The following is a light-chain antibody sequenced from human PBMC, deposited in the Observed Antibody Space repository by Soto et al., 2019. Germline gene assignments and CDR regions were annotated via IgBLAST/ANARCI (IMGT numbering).Light chain of an antibody. CDR1: QSVSNN. Sequence: EILMTQSPSTLAVSPGDSATLSCRASQSVSNNLAWYHQKPGQAPRVLIYGASIRATGVPARFSGSGSGTEFTLTISSLQSEDFAVYYCQQYGRSPITFGQGTRLEIK. CDR2: GAS. V-gene: IGKV3-15*01. J-gene: IGKJ5*01. CDR3: QQYGRSPIT.